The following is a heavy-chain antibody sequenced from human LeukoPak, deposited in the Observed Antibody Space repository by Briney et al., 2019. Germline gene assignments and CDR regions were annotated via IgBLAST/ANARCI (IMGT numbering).Heavy chain of an antibody. CDR1: GGSISSYY. Sequence: SETLSLTCTVSGGSISSYYWSWIRQPPGKGLEWIGYIYYSGSTNYNPSLKSRVTISVDTSKNQFSLKLSSVTAADTAVYYCARRAAADTGTPSNWFDPWGQGTLVTVSS. D-gene: IGHD6-13*01. V-gene: IGHV4-59*01. J-gene: IGHJ5*02. CDR2: IYYSGST. CDR3: ARRAAADTGTPSNWFDP.